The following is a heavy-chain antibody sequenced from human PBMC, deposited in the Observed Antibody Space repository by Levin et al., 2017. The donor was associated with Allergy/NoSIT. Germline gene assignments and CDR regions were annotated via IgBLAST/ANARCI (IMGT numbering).Heavy chain of an antibody. CDR1: GFTFNSYG. CDR3: AKPLGIGEAGWLESGLDV. Sequence: GGSLRLSCAASGFTFNSYGMHWVRQAPGKGLEWVAVIAYDGSNKYYADSVKGRFTISRDNSENTLYLQMNSLRVEDTAVYYCAKPLGIGEAGWLESGLDVRGKGTTVTVFS. CDR2: IAYDGSNK. V-gene: IGHV3-30*18. J-gene: IGHJ6*04. D-gene: IGHD6-13*01.